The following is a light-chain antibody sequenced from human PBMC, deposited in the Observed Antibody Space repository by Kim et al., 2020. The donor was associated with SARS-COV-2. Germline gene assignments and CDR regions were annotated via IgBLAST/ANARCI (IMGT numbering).Light chain of an antibody. Sequence: RATINCKSSQTVLYSPNNKNYLAWYQQTPGQPPKLLIYWASTRELGVPDRFSGSGSGTDFTLTINSLQAEDVAVYFCQQYHSIPYSFGQGTKLEIK. CDR3: QQYHSIPYS. CDR1: QTVLYSPNNKNY. V-gene: IGKV4-1*01. CDR2: WAS. J-gene: IGKJ2*03.